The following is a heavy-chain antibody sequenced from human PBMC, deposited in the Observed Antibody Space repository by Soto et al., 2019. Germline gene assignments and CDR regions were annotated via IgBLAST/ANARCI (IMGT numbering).Heavy chain of an antibody. CDR3: ARESEDLTPNFDY. V-gene: IGHV3-21*06. Sequence: GGSLRLSCAASGFTFTRYSMNWVRQAPGKGLEWVSSISSTTNYIYYGDSMKGRFTISRDNAKNSLYLEMNSLSAGDTAVYYCARESEDLTPNFDYWGQGTLVTVSS. CDR1: GFTFTRYS. CDR2: ISSTTNYI. J-gene: IGHJ4*02.